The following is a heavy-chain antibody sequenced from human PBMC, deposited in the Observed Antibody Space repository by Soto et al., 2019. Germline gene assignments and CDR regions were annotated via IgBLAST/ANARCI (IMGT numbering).Heavy chain of an antibody. Sequence: SETLSLTCTVSGGSISSYYWSWIRQPPGKGLEWIGYIYYSGSTNYNPSLKSRVTISVDTSKNQFSLKLSSVTAADTAVYYCARVFSSDWYFDLWGRGTLVTVSS. D-gene: IGHD6-6*01. V-gene: IGHV4-59*01. CDR1: GGSISSYY. J-gene: IGHJ2*01. CDR3: ARVFSSDWYFDL. CDR2: IYYSGST.